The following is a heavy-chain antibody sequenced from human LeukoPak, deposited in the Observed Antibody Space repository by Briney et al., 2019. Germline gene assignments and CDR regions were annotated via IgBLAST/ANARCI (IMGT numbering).Heavy chain of an antibody. CDR2: ISYDGSNK. CDR3: ARVSTGYGSSWYIDY. J-gene: IGHJ4*02. D-gene: IGHD6-13*01. CDR1: GFTFSSYA. V-gene: IGHV3-30-3*01. Sequence: GRSLRLSCAASGFTFSSYAMHWVRQAPGKGLEWVAVISYDGSNKYYADSVKGRFTISRDNSKNTLYLQMNSLRAEDTAVYYCARVSTGYGSSWYIDYWGQGTLVTFAS.